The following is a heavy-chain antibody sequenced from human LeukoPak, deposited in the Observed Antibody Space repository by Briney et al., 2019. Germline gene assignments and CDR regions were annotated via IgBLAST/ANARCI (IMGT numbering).Heavy chain of an antibody. CDR3: ARDALYCSSTSCYRYWYFDL. Sequence: SETLSLTCTVSGGSLSSSSYYWGWIRQPPGKGLEWIGSIYYSGITYYNPSLKSRVTISVDTSKNQFSLKLSSVTAADTAVYYCARDALYCSSTSCYRYWYFDLWGRGTLVTVSS. V-gene: IGHV4-39*07. D-gene: IGHD2-2*01. CDR2: IYYSGIT. CDR1: GGSLSSSSYY. J-gene: IGHJ2*01.